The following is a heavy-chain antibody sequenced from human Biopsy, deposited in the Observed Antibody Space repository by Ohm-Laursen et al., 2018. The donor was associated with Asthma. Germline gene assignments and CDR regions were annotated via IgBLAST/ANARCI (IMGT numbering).Heavy chain of an antibody. Sequence: TQTLTLTSSFSGFSLSSSGANVNWIRQPPGKALEWLARIDWEEDKFYSTSLRTRLTISRGSSEDQVVLTMTNMGPVDTATYYCTRHNDYWGPGILVTVSS. V-gene: IGHV2-70*04. CDR3: TRHNDY. CDR1: GFSLSSSGAN. D-gene: IGHD1-14*01. J-gene: IGHJ4*02. CDR2: IDWEEDK.